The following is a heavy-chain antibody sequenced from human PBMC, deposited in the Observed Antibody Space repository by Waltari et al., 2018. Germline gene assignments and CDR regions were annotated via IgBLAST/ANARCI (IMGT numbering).Heavy chain of an antibody. Sequence: QVRLEQSGGGVVQPGGSLRLSCTASGFTFSDHGMLWGRQAPGRGLEWVSLIWHDGTYKYYADFVKGLFSISRDNSKNMVYLQMNGLRAEDTAVYFCASMATTSDFDYWGQGALVTVSS. CDR1: GFTFSDHG. CDR2: IWHDGTYK. V-gene: IGHV3-33*01. D-gene: IGHD4-17*01. CDR3: ASMATTSDFDY. J-gene: IGHJ4*02.